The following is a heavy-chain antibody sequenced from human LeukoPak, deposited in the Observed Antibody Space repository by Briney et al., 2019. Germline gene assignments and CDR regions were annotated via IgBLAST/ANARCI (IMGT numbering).Heavy chain of an antibody. J-gene: IGHJ4*02. D-gene: IGHD3-16*02. V-gene: IGHV3-23*01. Sequence: GGSLRLSRAASGFTFSSYAMSWVRQAPGKGLEWVSAISGSGGSTYYADSVKGRFTISRDNSKNTLYLQMNSLRAEDTAVYYCAKGYVWGSYRPYYFDCWGQGTLVTVSS. CDR3: AKGYVWGSYRPYYFDC. CDR2: ISGSGGST. CDR1: GFTFSSYA.